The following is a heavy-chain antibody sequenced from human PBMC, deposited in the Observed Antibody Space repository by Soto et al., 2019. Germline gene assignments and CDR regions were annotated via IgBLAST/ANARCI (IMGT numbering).Heavy chain of an antibody. J-gene: IGHJ5*02. V-gene: IGHV3-23*01. Sequence: GGSLRLSCAASGFTFSSYAMSWVRQAPGKGLEWVSAISGSGGSTYYADSVKGRFAISRDNSKNTLYLQMNSLRAEDTAVYYCVKEGRPQWLVLDWFDPWGQGTLVTVSS. CDR3: VKEGRPQWLVLDWFDP. D-gene: IGHD6-19*01. CDR1: GFTFSSYA. CDR2: ISGSGGST.